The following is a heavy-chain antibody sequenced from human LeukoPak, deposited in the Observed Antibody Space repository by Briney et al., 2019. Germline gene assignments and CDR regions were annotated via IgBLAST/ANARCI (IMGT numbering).Heavy chain of an antibody. Sequence: GGPLRLSCAASGFTFSSYATHWVRQAPGKGLEYVSAISSNGGSTYYANSVKGRFTISRDYSKNTLYLRMGSLRAEDMAVYYCARERSLQYDYWGQGTLVTVSS. CDR1: GFTFSSYA. D-gene: IGHD1-1*01. V-gene: IGHV3-64*01. CDR2: ISSNGGST. CDR3: ARERSLQYDY. J-gene: IGHJ4*02.